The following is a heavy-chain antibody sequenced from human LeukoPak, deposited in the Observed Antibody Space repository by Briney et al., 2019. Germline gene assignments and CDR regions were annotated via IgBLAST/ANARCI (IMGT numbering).Heavy chain of an antibody. CDR2: FDPEDGET. J-gene: IGHJ5*02. CDR1: GGTFSSYA. CDR3: ATEITAAGTFGIFGGAYNWFDP. Sequence: ASVKVSCRASGGTFSSYAISWVRQAPGQGLEWMGGFDPEDGETIYAQKFQGRVTMTEDTSTDTAYMELSSLRSEDTAVYYCATEITAAGTFGIFGGAYNWFDPWGQGTLVTVSS. V-gene: IGHV1-24*01. D-gene: IGHD6-13*01.